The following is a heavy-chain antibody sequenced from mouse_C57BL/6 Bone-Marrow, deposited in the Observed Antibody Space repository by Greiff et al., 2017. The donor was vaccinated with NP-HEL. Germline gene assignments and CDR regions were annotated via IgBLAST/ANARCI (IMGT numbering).Heavy chain of an antibody. CDR3: ARKEYYGSSPWFAY. CDR2: INPYNGGT. V-gene: IGHV1-19*01. CDR1: GYTFTDYY. Sequence: VQLQQSGPVLVKPGASVKMSCKASGYTFTDYYMNWVKQSHGKSLEWIGVINPYNGGTYYNQKFKGKATLTVEKSSSTAYMERNSLTSEDSAVYYCARKEYYGSSPWFAYWGQVTLVTVSA. D-gene: IGHD1-1*01. J-gene: IGHJ3*01.